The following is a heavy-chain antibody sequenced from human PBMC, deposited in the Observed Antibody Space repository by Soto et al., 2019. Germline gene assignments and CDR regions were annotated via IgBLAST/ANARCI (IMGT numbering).Heavy chain of an antibody. CDR1: GGSISSSNW. J-gene: IGHJ4*02. CDR2: IYHSGST. V-gene: IGHV4-4*02. D-gene: IGHD3-22*01. CDR3: ARGGAYYYDSSGYYTFDY. Sequence: SETLSLTCAVSGGSISSSNWWSWVRQPPGKGLEWIGEIYHSGSTNYNPSLKSRVTISVDKSKNQFSLKLSSVTAADAAVYYCARGGAYYYDSSGYYTFDYWGQGTLVTVSS.